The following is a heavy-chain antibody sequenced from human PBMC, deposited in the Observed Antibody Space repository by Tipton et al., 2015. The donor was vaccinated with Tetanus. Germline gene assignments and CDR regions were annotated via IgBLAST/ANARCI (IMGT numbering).Heavy chain of an antibody. Sequence: QVQLVQSGAEVKKPGASVKDSCKAAGYTFTGNYLQWVRQAPGQGLERMGWIDPDSGGTNSAQKFQGRVTMTRDTSISTAYMELSRLRSDYSAVYYCARAGPQATFGVKYGMDVWGQGTTVTVSS. V-gene: IGHV1-2*02. CDR2: IDPDSGGT. D-gene: IGHD3-3*01. CDR1: GYTFTGNY. CDR3: ARAGPQATFGVKYGMDV. J-gene: IGHJ6*02.